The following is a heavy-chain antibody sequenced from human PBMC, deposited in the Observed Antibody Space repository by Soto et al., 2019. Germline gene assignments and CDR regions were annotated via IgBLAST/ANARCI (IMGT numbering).Heavy chain of an antibody. CDR1: GGTFSSYT. D-gene: IGHD1-26*01. CDR3: AVNMGGGYYGGSY. J-gene: IGHJ4*02. Sequence: QVQLVQSGAEVKKPGSSVKVSCKASGGTFSSYTISWVRQAPGQGLEWMGRVIPILGIANYAQKFQGRVTITADKSTSTAYMELSSLRFEYTAVYCCAVNMGGGYYGGSYWGQGTLVTFSS. V-gene: IGHV1-69*02. CDR2: VIPILGIA.